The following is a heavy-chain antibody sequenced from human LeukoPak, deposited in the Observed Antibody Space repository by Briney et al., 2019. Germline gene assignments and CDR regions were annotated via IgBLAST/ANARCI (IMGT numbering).Heavy chain of an antibody. CDR1: GFTVSSNY. D-gene: IGHD3-3*01. CDR3: ARDWSHRCFDY. CDR2: IYSGGST. V-gene: IGHV3-53*01. Sequence: GGSLRLSCAASGFTVSSNYMSWVRQAPGKGLEWVSVIYSGGSTYYADSEKGRFTISRDNSKNTLYRQMNSLRAEDTAVYYCARDWSHRCFDYWGQGTLVTVSS. J-gene: IGHJ4*02.